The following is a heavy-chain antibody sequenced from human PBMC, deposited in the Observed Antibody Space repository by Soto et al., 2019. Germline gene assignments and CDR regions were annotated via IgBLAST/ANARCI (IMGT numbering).Heavy chain of an antibody. CDR1: GGSVSSGSYY. V-gene: IGHV4-61*01. CDR3: AREWVLTWVRGRGGYYFSGMDV. Sequence: PSETLSLPCTVSGGSVSSGSYYWSWIRQPPGKGLEWIGYIYYSGSTNYNPSLKSRVTISVDTSKNQFSLKLSSVTAADTTVYYCAREWVLTWVRGRGGYYFSGMDVWGQGTTVTV. CDR2: IYYSGST. D-gene: IGHD3-10*01. J-gene: IGHJ6*02.